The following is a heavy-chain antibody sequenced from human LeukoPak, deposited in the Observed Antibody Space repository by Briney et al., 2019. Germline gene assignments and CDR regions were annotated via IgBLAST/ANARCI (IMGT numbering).Heavy chain of an antibody. V-gene: IGHV4-39*01. CDR2: VYYSGST. Sequence: SETLSLTCTVSGGSLSSSSYYWGWIRQPPGKGLEWIGSVYYSGSTYYNPSLKSRVTISVDTSKNQFSLKLTSVTAADTAVYYCARRSGYDIVDYWGQGTLVTVSS. J-gene: IGHJ4*02. CDR1: GGSLSSSSYY. D-gene: IGHD5-12*01. CDR3: ARRSGYDIVDY.